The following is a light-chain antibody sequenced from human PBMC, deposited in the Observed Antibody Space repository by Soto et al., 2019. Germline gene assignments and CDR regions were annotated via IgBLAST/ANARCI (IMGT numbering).Light chain of an antibody. V-gene: IGKV1-39*01. J-gene: IGKJ1*01. Sequence: DIHMTQSPSSLSASVGDRVTITCRASQSISSFLNWYQQKPGKAPHLLIYAASSLRYGVPPRFRGSESGTQFTLTISSLQPADFATYFCQQCYTSAWTFGQGTKVEIK. CDR3: QQCYTSAWT. CDR2: AAS. CDR1: QSISSF.